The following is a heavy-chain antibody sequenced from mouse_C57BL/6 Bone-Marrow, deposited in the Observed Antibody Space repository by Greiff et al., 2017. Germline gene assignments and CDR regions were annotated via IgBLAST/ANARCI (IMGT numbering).Heavy chain of an antibody. Sequence: EVKLVESGGGLVKPGGSLKLSCAASGFTFSSYAMSWVRQTPEKRLEWVATISDGGSYTYYPDNVKGRFTISRDNAKNNLYLQMSHLKSEDTAMYYCAREDWDGDAKDYWGQGTSVTVSS. J-gene: IGHJ4*01. V-gene: IGHV5-4*01. CDR1: GFTFSSYA. CDR3: AREDWDGDAKDY. CDR2: ISDGGSYT. D-gene: IGHD4-1*01.